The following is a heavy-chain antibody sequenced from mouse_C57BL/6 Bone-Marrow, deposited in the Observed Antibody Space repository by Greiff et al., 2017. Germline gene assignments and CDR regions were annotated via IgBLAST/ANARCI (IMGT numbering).Heavy chain of an antibody. J-gene: IGHJ3*01. CDR2: IYPRSGNT. CDR1: GYTFTSYG. V-gene: IGHV1-81*01. Sequence: QVQLKQSGAELARPGASVKLSCKASGYTFTSYGISWVKQRTGQGLEWIGEIYPRSGNTYYNEKFKGKATLTADKSSSTAYMELRSLTSEDSAVYFCASKGPWFAYWGQGTLVTVSA. CDR3: ASKGPWFAY.